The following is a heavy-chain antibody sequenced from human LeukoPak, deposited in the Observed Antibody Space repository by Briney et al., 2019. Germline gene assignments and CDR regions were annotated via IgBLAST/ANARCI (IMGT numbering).Heavy chain of an antibody. V-gene: IGHV3-23*01. CDR1: GFTFSSYA. Sequence: GGSLRLSCAASGFTFSSYAMSWVRQAPGKGLEWVSAISGSGGSTYYADSVKGRFTISRDNSKNTLYLQMNSLRAEDTAVYYCAKKILWFGEIIEALDIWGQGTMVTVSS. CDR2: ISGSGGST. CDR3: AKKILWFGEIIEALDI. D-gene: IGHD3-10*01. J-gene: IGHJ3*02.